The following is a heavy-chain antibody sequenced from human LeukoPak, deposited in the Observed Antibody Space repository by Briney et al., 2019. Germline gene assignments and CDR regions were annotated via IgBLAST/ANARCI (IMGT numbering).Heavy chain of an antibody. CDR3: AKWGDYDILTGYYVPDY. CDR1: GFTFTNYA. V-gene: IGHV3-23*01. J-gene: IGHJ4*02. D-gene: IGHD3-9*01. Sequence: GTSLRLSCVASGFTFTNYAMSWVRQAPGKGLEWVSAITGSDGSSYYADSVKGRFTISRDNSKNTLYLQVNSLRAEDTAVYYCAKWGDYDILTGYYVPDYWGQGALVTVSS. CDR2: ITGSDGSS.